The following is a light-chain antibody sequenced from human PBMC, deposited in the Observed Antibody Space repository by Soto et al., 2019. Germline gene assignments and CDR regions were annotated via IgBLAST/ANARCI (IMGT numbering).Light chain of an antibody. Sequence: DIPMTQSPSSLSASVGDRVTITCRASQNININLAWYKQEPGKIPKLLIYAASTLQAGVPSRFSGSGSGTDFTLTISSLQPEDVATYYCQKYNIAPLTFGGGTQVEIK. CDR2: AAS. V-gene: IGKV1-27*01. CDR1: QNININ. CDR3: QKYNIAPLT. J-gene: IGKJ4*01.